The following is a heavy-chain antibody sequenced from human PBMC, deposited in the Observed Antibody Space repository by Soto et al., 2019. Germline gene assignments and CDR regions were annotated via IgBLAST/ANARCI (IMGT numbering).Heavy chain of an antibody. CDR2: IKPDESEK. J-gene: IGHJ1*01. V-gene: IGHV3-7*01. Sequence: PGGSLRLSCTASGFTFSDSWMTWVRQAPGKGLEWVARIKPDESEKKYADSVKGRFSISRDNAKNSMYLQMDSLRGEDTAVYYCLRGGSHYASWGQGTLVPVSS. D-gene: IGHD4-4*01. CDR1: GFTFSDSW. CDR3: LRGGSHYAS.